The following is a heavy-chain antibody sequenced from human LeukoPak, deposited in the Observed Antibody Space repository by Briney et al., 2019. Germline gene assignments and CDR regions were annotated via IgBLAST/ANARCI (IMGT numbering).Heavy chain of an antibody. CDR2: IRSKANSYAT. V-gene: IGHV3-73*01. D-gene: IGHD6-6*01. CDR3: ARGYSSSSWSLFDY. CDR1: GFTFSGSA. J-gene: IGHJ4*02. Sequence: GGSLRLSCAASGFTFSGSAMHWVRQASGKGLERVGRIRSKANSYATAYAASVKGRFTISRDDSKNTAYLQMNSLKTEDTAVYYCARGYSSSSWSLFDYWGQGTLVTVSS.